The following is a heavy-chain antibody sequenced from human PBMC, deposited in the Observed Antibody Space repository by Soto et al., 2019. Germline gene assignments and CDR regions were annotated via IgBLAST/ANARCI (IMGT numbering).Heavy chain of an antibody. V-gene: IGHV3-23*01. Sequence: EVKVLESGGDLVQPGGSLRLSCVASGFTFSEYAMTWVRQAPGKGLDWVSSVSANGVITYYADSVKGRFTISRDNSNNTLLLQMNSLRAEDTALYYCARGDRGGSGSPASYYFSGLDVWGQGTTVIVSS. D-gene: IGHD3-10*01. CDR3: ARGDRGGSGSPASYYFSGLDV. CDR1: GFTFSEYA. J-gene: IGHJ6*02. CDR2: VSANGVIT.